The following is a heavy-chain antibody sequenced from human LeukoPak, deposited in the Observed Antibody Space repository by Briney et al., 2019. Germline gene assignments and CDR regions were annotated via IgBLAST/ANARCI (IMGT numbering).Heavy chain of an antibody. V-gene: IGHV1-18*01. J-gene: IGHJ5*02. D-gene: IGHD6-19*01. Sequence: ASVKVSCKXSGYTFTSYGISWVRQAPGQGLEWMGWISAYNGNTNYAQKLQGRVTMTTDTSTSTAYMELRSLRSDDTAVYYCARGLHIAVADPYNWFDPWGQGTLVTVSS. CDR2: ISAYNGNT. CDR1: GYTFTSYG. CDR3: ARGLHIAVADPYNWFDP.